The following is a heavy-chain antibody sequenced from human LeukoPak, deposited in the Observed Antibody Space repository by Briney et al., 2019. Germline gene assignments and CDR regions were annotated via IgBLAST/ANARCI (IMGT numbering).Heavy chain of an antibody. D-gene: IGHD1-26*01. CDR3: AREFSGYIDF. V-gene: IGHV1-46*01. J-gene: IGHJ4*02. CDR1: GYTFINYY. Sequence: GASVKVSCKASGYTFINYYMHWVRQAPGQGLEWMGIINPSGGGTSYAQKFQGRVTMTRDTSTSTVYTEVSSLRSEDTAVYYCAREFSGYIDFWGQGTLVTVSP. CDR2: INPSGGGT.